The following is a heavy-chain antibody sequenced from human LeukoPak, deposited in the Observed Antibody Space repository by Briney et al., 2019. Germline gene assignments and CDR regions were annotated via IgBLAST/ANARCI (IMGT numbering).Heavy chain of an antibody. CDR2: IRHDRSNK. CDR1: GFRFNNYA. D-gene: IGHD3/OR15-3a*01. CDR3: AKDRDWTFDY. J-gene: IGHJ4*02. Sequence: QPGGSLRLSCAAPGFRFNNYAMHWVRQALGKGLGRVAFIRHDRSNKYYSDSEKGRFTISRDNSKNTLYVQMNSLRTEDTAVYYCAKDRDWTFDYWGQGTLVTVSS. V-gene: IGHV3-30*02.